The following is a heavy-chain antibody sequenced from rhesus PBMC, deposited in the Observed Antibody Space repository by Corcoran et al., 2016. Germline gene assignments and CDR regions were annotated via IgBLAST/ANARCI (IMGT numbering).Heavy chain of an antibody. CDR1: GYSISSGSG. CDR2: TSDRGAS. D-gene: IGHD6-13*01. V-gene: IGHV4-127*01. J-gene: IGHJ4*01. Sequence: QVQLQESGPGLVKPSETLSLTCAVSGYSISSGSGWSWIRQPPGKGLEWIGYTSDRGASYYTQSFKGRVTISIDTSKNQFSRKLSSVTAADTAVYYCARDGSYSSWSFDYWGQGVLVTVSS. CDR3: ARDGSYSSWSFDY.